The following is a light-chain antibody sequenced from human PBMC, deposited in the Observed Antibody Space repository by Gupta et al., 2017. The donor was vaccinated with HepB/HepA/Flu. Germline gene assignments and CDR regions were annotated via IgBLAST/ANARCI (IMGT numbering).Light chain of an antibody. V-gene: IGLV2-14*01. J-gene: IGLJ2*01. CDR1: SSDVGSYDF. CDR3: SADTSTSTVV. CDR2: DVS. Sequence: SALTQPASVSGSPGQSITISCTGTSSDVGSYDFVSWYQQPPGKAPKLMIYDVSNRPSGVSSRFSGSESGYTASLTISGRQEEDEADYYCSADTSTSTVVFGGGTKLTVL.